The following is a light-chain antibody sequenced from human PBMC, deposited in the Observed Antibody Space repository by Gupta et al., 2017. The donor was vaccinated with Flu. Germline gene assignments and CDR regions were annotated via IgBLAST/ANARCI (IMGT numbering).Light chain of an antibody. CDR3: RQECGSART. CDR2: GAS. J-gene: IGKJ1*01. CDR1: QSVSSSY. Sequence: EIVLTQSPGTLSLSPGERATLSCRASQSVSSSYLAWYQQKPGQAPRLLIYGASSRATGIPDTFSGSRSGTDFTLSIIRLVPQDFAVSYCRQECGSARTFGQGTKVEIK. V-gene: IGKV3-20*01.